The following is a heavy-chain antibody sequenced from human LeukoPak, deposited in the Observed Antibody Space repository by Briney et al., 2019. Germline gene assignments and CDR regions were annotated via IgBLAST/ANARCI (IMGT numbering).Heavy chain of an antibody. J-gene: IGHJ6*02. CDR2: IYTSGST. V-gene: IGHV4-4*07. Sequence: SETLSLTCTVSGGSISSYYWSWIRQPAGKGLEWIGRIYTSGSTNYNPSLKSRVTMSVDTSKNQFSLKLSSVTAADTVVYYCARDPIPAYDSSGYYYGHYYYYGMDVWGQGTTVTVSS. CDR3: ARDPIPAYDSSGYYYGHYYYYGMDV. D-gene: IGHD3-22*01. CDR1: GGSISSYY.